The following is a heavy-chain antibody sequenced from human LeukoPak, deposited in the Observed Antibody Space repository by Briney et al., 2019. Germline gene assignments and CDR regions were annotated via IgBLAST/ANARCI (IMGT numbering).Heavy chain of an antibody. Sequence: GESLKISCKGSGYTFASNWIAWVRPMPGKGLEWMGIIYPGDSDTRYGPSFQGQVTISVDKSISTAYLQWSSLKTSDTAMYYCARHWGSGSYYFDYWGQGTLVTVSS. CDR1: GYTFASNW. V-gene: IGHV5-51*01. D-gene: IGHD1-26*01. CDR3: ARHWGSGSYYFDY. J-gene: IGHJ4*02. CDR2: IYPGDSDT.